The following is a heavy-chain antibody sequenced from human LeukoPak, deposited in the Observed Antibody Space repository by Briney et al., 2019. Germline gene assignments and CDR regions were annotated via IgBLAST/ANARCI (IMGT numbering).Heavy chain of an antibody. CDR2: ISSSGTYA. D-gene: IGHD3-10*01. CDR1: GLTFSGTY. Sequence: GGSLRLSCAASGLTFSGTYMSWIRQAPGKGLEWVSYISSSGTYAEYADSVKGRFTISKDNAKNALYLQMNSLRGEDTAVYYCVRAIGRGPGGHFDYWGQGNLVTVSS. V-gene: IGHV3-11*05. J-gene: IGHJ4*02. CDR3: VRAIGRGPGGHFDY.